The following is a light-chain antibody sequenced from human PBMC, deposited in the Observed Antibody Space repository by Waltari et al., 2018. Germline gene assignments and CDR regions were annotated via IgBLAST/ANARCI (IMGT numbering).Light chain of an antibody. Sequence: SYVLTQPPSVSVAPRQTASLACGGDDIGSKSVQWYQQKSGQAPVLVVYDDGDRPSGVPERFSGSSSGTMVTLTISGAQVEDEGDYYCYSTDRTGKQRVFGGGTKLTVL. CDR3: YSTDRTGKQRV. CDR1: DIGSKS. V-gene: IGLV3-21*02. CDR2: DDG. J-gene: IGLJ2*01.